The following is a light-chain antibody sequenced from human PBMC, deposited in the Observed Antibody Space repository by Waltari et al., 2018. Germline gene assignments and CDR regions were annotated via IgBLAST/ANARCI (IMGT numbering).Light chain of an antibody. V-gene: IGKV3-20*01. CDR1: QSVGRS. CDR3: QHYVRLPAT. J-gene: IGKJ1*01. Sequence: EILLTQSPGTLSLSPGEGATLSCRASQSVGRSLAWYQQKRGQVPRLLIYGASSRGTGIPDRFSGSGYGTDFSLTISRLEPEDFAVYYCQHYVRLPATFGQGTDVEIK. CDR2: GAS.